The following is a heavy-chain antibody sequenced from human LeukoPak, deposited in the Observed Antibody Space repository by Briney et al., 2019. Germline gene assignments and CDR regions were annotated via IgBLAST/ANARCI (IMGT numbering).Heavy chain of an antibody. CDR2: LFYSGGT. CDR3: ARIPADYDALTGYSPSGYFDY. V-gene: IGHV4-31*03. J-gene: IGHJ4*02. D-gene: IGHD3-9*01. CDR1: GGSISSGCYY. Sequence: TLSLTCTVSGGSISSGCYYWSCIRPHPGQGLEWLGYLFYSGGTYYNPTLRGRVTISVATYKNQFSLRLSSVDAADTDVYYSARIPADYDALTGYSPSGYFDYWGQGTLVSVSS.